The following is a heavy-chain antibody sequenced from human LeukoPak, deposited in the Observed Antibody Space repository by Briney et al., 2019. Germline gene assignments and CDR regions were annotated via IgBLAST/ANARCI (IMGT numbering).Heavy chain of an antibody. CDR3: ARGVTMVRGVIPSWFDP. D-gene: IGHD3-10*01. CDR2: IYYSGST. V-gene: IGHV4-59*01. Sequence: SETLSLTCTVSGDPINSYYWSWLRQPPGKGLEWIGYIYYSGSTNYNASLKSRVTMSIDTSKNQFSLKLSSVTAADTAVYYCARGVTMVRGVIPSWFDPWGQGTLVTVSS. J-gene: IGHJ5*02. CDR1: GDPINSYY.